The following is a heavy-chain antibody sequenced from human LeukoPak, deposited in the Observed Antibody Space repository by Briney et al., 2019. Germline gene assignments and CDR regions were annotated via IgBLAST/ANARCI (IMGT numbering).Heavy chain of an antibody. CDR2: INHSGST. Sequence: SETLSLTCAVYGGSFSGYYWSWIRQPPGKGLEWIGEINHSGSTNYNPSLKSRVTISVDTSKNQSSLKLSSVTAADTAVYYCASPPSLAVAGPLDWYFDLWGRGTLVTVSS. J-gene: IGHJ2*01. CDR3: ASPPSLAVAGPLDWYFDL. CDR1: GGSFSGYY. D-gene: IGHD6-19*01. V-gene: IGHV4-34*01.